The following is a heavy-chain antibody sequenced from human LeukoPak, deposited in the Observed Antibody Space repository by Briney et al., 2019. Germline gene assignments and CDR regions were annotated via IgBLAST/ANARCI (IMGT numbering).Heavy chain of an antibody. CDR2: IKSKTDGGTI. J-gene: IGHJ4*02. CDR1: GFTSSNAW. Sequence: GGSLRLSCAASGFTSSNAWMSWVRRVPGKGLEWVGRIKSKTDGGTIDYTAPVKGRFTISRDDSKNTLYLQMNSLKTEDTAVYYCTTFTWVTVSDYWGQGTPVTVSS. CDR3: TTFTWVTVSDY. V-gene: IGHV3-15*01. D-gene: IGHD4-17*01.